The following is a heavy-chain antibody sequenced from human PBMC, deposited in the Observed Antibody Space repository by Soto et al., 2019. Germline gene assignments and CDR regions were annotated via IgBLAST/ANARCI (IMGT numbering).Heavy chain of an antibody. CDR2: ISPVGRGP. V-gene: IGHV1-46*04. CDR1: GYNFTTYY. J-gene: IGHJ5*02. CDR3: ASGSGYGTNNTCYFFAVDL. Sequence: QVQLVQSGAEVTKPGSSVTISCKASGYNFTTYYFHWVRQAPGHGLEAMGIISPVGRGPIYAQNWQRRVSLNKATSTSSVYLQLGTLRTQDAAVYFCASGSGYGTNNTCYFFAVDLWGQGPLVTVTS. D-gene: IGHD3-22*01.